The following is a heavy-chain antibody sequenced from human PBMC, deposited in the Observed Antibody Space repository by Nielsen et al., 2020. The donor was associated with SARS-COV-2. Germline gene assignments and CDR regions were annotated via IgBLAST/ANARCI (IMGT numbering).Heavy chain of an antibody. V-gene: IGHV1-69*04. Sequence: WVRQAPGQGLEWMGRIIPILGIANYAQKFQGRVTITADKSTSTAYMELSSLRSEDTAVYYCARAWDGSMNQIDYWGQGTLVTVSS. D-gene: IGHD2-15*01. J-gene: IGHJ4*02. CDR3: ARAWDGSMNQIDY. CDR2: IIPILGIA.